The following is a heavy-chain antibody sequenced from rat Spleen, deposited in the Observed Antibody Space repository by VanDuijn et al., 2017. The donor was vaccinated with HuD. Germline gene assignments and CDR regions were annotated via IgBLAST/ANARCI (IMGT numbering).Heavy chain of an antibody. CDR2: INYDGRST. D-gene: IGHD4-3*01. CDR1: GFTFSDYD. J-gene: IGHJ4*01. CDR3: ARHGRGERTYYYVMDA. Sequence: EVQLVASGGGLVQPGRSLKLSCAASGFTFSDYDMAWVRQTPTKGLEWVATINYDGRSTFYRDSVRDRFTISRDNAKSTLYLQMDSLKSEDTATYYCARHGRGERTYYYVMDAWGQGASVTVSS. V-gene: IGHV5-29*01.